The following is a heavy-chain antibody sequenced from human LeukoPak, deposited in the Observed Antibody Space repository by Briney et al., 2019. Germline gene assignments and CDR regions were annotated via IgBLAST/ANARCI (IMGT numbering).Heavy chain of an antibody. V-gene: IGHV3-7*01. CDR2: IKQDGSEK. CDR1: GFTFSSYW. J-gene: IGHJ6*02. CDR3: ARVGPGIAVAAYYYYGMDV. D-gene: IGHD6-19*01. Sequence: GRSLRLSCAASGFTFSSYWMSWVRQAPGKGLEWVANIKQDGSEKYYVDSVKGRFTISRDNAKNSLYLQMNSLRAEGTAVYYCARVGPGIAVAAYYYYGMDVWGQGTTVTVSS.